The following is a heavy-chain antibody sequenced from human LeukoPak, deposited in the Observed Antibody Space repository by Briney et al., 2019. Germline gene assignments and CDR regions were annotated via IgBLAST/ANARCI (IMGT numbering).Heavy chain of an antibody. CDR3: ARGYRYWNDAHSGD. D-gene: IGHD1-1*01. CDR2: ISSSSSYI. CDR1: GFTFSSYS. Sequence: KSGGSLRLSCAASGFTFSSYSMNWVRQAPGKGLEWVSSISSSSSYIYYADSVKGRFTISRDNAKNSLYLQMNSLRAEDTAVYYCARGYRYWNDAHSGDWGQGTLVTVSS. J-gene: IGHJ4*02. V-gene: IGHV3-21*01.